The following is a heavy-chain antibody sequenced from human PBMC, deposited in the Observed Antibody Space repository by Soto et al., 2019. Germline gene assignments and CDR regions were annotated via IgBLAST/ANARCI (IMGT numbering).Heavy chain of an antibody. V-gene: IGHV1-2*04. CDR3: ARDARGDEAPMDY. J-gene: IGHJ4*02. D-gene: IGHD3-10*01. CDR1: GYTFTGYY. CDR2: INPNSGDT. Sequence: QVQLVQSGAEVKKPGASVKVSCKASGYTFTGYYMHWVQQAPGQGLEWMGWINPNSGDTNYAQKFQGWVTMTRDTSISTAYMELSRLRSDDTAVYYCARDARGDEAPMDYWGQGTLVTVSS.